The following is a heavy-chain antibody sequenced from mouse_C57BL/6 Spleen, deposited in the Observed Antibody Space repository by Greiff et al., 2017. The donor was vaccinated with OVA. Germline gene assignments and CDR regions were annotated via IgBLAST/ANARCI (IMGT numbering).Heavy chain of an antibody. J-gene: IGHJ1*03. CDR3: ARDQAYDYPWWYFDV. Sequence: QVQLQQSGPELVKPGASVKISCKASGYSFTSYYIHWVQQRPGQGLEWIGWIYPGSGNTKYNEKFKGKATLTADTSSSTAYMQLSSLTSEDSAVYYCARDQAYDYPWWYFDVWGTGTTVTVSS. D-gene: IGHD2-4*01. CDR1: GYSFTSYY. CDR2: IYPGSGNT. V-gene: IGHV1-66*01.